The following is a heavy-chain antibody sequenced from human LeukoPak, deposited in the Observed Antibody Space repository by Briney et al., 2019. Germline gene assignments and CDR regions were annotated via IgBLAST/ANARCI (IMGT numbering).Heavy chain of an antibody. CDR2: IYYDGNT. CDR1: GGSISGNY. V-gene: IGHV4-59*01. Sequence: SQTLSLTCTVSGGSISGNYWNWIRQSPGKGLEWIGYIYYDGNTNYNPSLKSRVTISVDTSKNQFSLKLSSVTAADTAVYYCARDKGAAAGPDSWYFDLWGRGTLVTVSS. CDR3: ARDKGAAAGPDSWYFDL. D-gene: IGHD6-13*01. J-gene: IGHJ2*01.